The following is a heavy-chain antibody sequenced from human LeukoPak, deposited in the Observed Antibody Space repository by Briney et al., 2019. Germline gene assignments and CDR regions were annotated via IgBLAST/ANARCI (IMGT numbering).Heavy chain of an antibody. CDR2: MNPNSGNT. J-gene: IGHJ3*02. CDR1: GYTFTSYD. Sequence: ASVKVSCKASGYTFTSYDINWVRQATGQGLEWMGWMNPNSGNTGYAQKFQGRVTMTRNTSISTAYMELSSLRSEGTAEYYCARGAVAVTGSFENWGQGAMVTVSS. V-gene: IGHV1-8*01. D-gene: IGHD6-19*01. CDR3: ARGAVAVTGSFEN.